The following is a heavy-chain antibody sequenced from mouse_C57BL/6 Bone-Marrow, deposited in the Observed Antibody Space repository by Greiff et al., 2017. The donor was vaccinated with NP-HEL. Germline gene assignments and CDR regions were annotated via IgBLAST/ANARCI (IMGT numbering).Heavy chain of an antibody. D-gene: IGHD2-2*01. V-gene: IGHV1-82*01. CDR2: IYPGDGDT. CDR3: ARPSTMVTYFDY. J-gene: IGHJ2*01. Sequence: VQVVESGPELVKPGASVKISCKASGYAFSSSWMNWVKQRPGKGLEWIGRIYPGDGDTNYNGKFKGKATLTADKSSSTAYMQLSSLTSEDSAVYFCARPSTMVTYFDYWGQGTTLTVSS. CDR1: GYAFSSSW.